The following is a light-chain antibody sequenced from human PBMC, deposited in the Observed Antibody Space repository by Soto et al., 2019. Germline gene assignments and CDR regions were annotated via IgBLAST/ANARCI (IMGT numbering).Light chain of an antibody. CDR1: SSNIGNNY. V-gene: IGLV1-51*02. Sequence: QSVLTQPPSVSAAPGQKVTISCSGSSSNIGNNYVSWYQQLPGTAPKLLIYENKKRPSGIPDRFSGSKSGTSATLGVTGLQTGDEADYYCGAWDSSLTVFVFGTGTKVTV. CDR2: ENK. J-gene: IGLJ1*01. CDR3: GAWDSSLTVFV.